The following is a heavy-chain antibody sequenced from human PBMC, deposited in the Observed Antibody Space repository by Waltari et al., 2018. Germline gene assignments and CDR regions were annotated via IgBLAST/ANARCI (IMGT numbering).Heavy chain of an antibody. D-gene: IGHD1-26*01. Sequence: QVQLQQWGAGLLKPSETLSLTCAVYGGSFSGYYWSWIRQPPGKGLEWIGEINHSGSTNYNPSRNSRVTISVDTSKNQFSLKLSSVTAADTAVYYCARAWISLILGATSAFEIWGQGTMVTVA. CDR3: ARAWISLILGATSAFEI. CDR1: GGSFSGYY. J-gene: IGHJ3*02. CDR2: INHSGST. V-gene: IGHV4-34*01.